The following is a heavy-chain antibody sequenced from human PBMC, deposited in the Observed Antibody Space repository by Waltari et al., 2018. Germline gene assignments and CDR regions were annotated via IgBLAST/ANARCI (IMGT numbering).Heavy chain of an antibody. V-gene: IGHV3-30*09. D-gene: IGHD1-1*01. J-gene: IGHJ4*02. Sequence: QVQLVESGGGVVQPGRSLRLSCVASGCTCGSFPMHWVRQAPGKGLEWVALMSYDERTQYYADFVKGRYAISRDNSKNTLYLQIDDLTPEDTAVYYCARGFPERIFDYWGQGTLITVSS. CDR1: GCTCGSFP. CDR3: ARGFPERIFDY. CDR2: MSYDERTQ.